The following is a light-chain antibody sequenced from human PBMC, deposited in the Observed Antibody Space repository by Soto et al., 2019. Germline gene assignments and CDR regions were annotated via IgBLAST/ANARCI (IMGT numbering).Light chain of an antibody. CDR1: QSVSSSY. CDR2: GAS. J-gene: IGKJ1*01. CDR3: QQYGRT. V-gene: IGKV3-20*01. Sequence: EIVLTQSPGTLSLSPGERATLSCRASQSVSSSYLAWYQQKPGQAPRLLIYGASSRATGIPDRFSGSGSGTDFTLTIISLEPEDFAVYYCQQYGRTFGQGTKVEIK.